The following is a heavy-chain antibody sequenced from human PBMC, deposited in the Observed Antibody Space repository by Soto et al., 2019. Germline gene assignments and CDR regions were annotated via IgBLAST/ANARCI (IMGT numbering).Heavy chain of an antibody. D-gene: IGHD2-21*02. CDR3: ARSHIVVVTAKSYGMDV. Sequence: LSLTCTVSGGSISSYYWSWIRRPPGKGLEWIGYMYYSGSTNYNPSLKSRVTMSVDTSKNQFSLKLSSVTAADTAVYYCARSHIVVVTAKSYGMDVWGQGTTVTVSS. CDR1: GGSISSYY. CDR2: MYYSGST. J-gene: IGHJ6*02. V-gene: IGHV4-59*01.